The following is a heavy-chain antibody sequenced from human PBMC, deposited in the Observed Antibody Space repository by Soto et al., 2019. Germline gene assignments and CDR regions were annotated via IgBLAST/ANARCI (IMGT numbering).Heavy chain of an antibody. J-gene: IGHJ6*02. CDR3: AATGTTYGMDV. V-gene: IGHV3-33*08. CDR2: IWYDGSNK. CDR1: GFTFTNYW. Sequence: GGSLRLSCAASGFTFTNYWMHWGRQAPGKGLEWVAVIWYDGSNKYYADSVKGRFTISRDNSKNTLYLQMNSLRAEDTAVYYCAATGTTYGMDVWGQGTTVTVSS. D-gene: IGHD1-7*01.